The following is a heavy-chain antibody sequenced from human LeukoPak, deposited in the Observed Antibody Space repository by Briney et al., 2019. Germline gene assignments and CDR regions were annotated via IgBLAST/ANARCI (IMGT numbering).Heavy chain of an antibody. J-gene: IGHJ5*02. CDR1: GGSFSGYY. CDR3: ARGRKNDFWSGYWFDP. Sequence: SETLSLTCAVYGGSFSGYYWSWIRQPPGKGLEWIGEINHSGSTNYNPSLKSRVTISVDRSKNQFSLKLSSVTAADTAVYYCARGRKNDFWSGYWFDPWGQGTLVTVSS. CDR2: INHSGST. V-gene: IGHV4-34*01. D-gene: IGHD3-3*01.